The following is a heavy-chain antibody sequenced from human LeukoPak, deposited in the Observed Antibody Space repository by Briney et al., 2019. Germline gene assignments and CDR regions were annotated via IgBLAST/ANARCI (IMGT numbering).Heavy chain of an antibody. CDR1: GGSFSGYY. CDR2: INHSGRT. J-gene: IGHJ4*02. CDR3: AGLSDSSGYKPFYLDS. V-gene: IGHV4-34*01. D-gene: IGHD3-22*01. Sequence: PSETLSLTCAVYGGSFSGYYWSWIRLPPGKGLEWIGEINHSGRTNYNPSLKSRVTISVDTSKNQFSLRLSSVTAADTAVYYCAGLSDSSGYKPFYLDSWGQGTLFSVSS.